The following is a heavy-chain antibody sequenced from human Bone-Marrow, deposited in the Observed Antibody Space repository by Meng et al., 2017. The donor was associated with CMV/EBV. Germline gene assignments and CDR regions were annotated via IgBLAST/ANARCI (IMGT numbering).Heavy chain of an antibody. CDR2: IRYDGSNK. Sequence: GGSLRLSCAASGFTFSSYGMHWVRRAPGKGLEWVAFIRYDGSNKYYADYVKGRFTISRDNSKNSLYLQMNRLRAEATAVYYCAKDFTPPGVGMDVWGQGTTVTVSS. J-gene: IGHJ6*02. V-gene: IGHV3-30*02. CDR3: AKDFTPPGVGMDV. D-gene: IGHD2-8*01. CDR1: GFTFSSYG.